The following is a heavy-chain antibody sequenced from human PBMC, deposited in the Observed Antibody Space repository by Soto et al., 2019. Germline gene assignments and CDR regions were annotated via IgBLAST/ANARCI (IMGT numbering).Heavy chain of an antibody. V-gene: IGHV3-23*03. CDR1: GFSFSDYS. D-gene: IGHD2-15*01. CDR2: IDLRGTTT. Sequence: QLLESGGDLVQPGGSLRLSCAASGFSFSDYSMNWVRQAPGKGLEWVSFIDLRGTTTYYRDSVKGRFTIFKDKSMNTVYLQMNSLTVEDAAVYYCTKDRVPDGIYSFDYWGQGALVAVSS. CDR3: TKDRVPDGIYSFDY. J-gene: IGHJ4*02.